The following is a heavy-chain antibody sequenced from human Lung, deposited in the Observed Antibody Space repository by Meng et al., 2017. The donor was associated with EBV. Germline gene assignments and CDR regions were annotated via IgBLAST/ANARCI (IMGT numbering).Heavy chain of an antibody. CDR1: GFTFSRSW. V-gene: IGHV3-74*01. Sequence: EVQLVESGGGLVQPGASLRLSCAASGFTFSRSWIQWVRQAPGKGLVWVSRINSDGTTTTYADSVKGRFTISRDNARNTLYLQMNSLTAEDTGVYYCVRVDMGWGQGTLVTVSS. D-gene: IGHD3-9*01. J-gene: IGHJ4*02. CDR2: INSDGTTT. CDR3: VRVDMG.